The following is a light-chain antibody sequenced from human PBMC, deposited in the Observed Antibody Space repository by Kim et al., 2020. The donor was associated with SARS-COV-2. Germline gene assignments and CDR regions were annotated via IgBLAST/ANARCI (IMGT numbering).Light chain of an antibody. CDR3: SAWDSGLSAWV. J-gene: IGLJ3*02. Sequence: QAGLTQPPSVSKDLRQTATLTCTGNSNNVGNRGAAWLQQHQGHPPKLLSYRNNNRHSGISERFSASRSGSTASLTITGLQPEDEADYYCSAWDSGLSAWVFGGGTKLTVL. CDR1: SNNVGNRG. CDR2: RNN. V-gene: IGLV10-54*04.